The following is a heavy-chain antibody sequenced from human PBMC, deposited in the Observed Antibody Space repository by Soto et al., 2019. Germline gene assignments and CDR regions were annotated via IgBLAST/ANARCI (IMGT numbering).Heavy chain of an antibody. J-gene: IGHJ4*02. V-gene: IGHV4-59*01. CDR3: ARSPVAGTFELDY. Sequence: SETLSLTCTVSGGSISSYYWSWIRQPPGKGLEWIGYIYYSGSTNYNPSLKSRVTISVDTSKNQFSLKLSSVTAADTAVYYCARSPVAGTFELDYWGQRTLVTVSS. CDR1: GGSISSYY. CDR2: IYYSGST. D-gene: IGHD6-19*01.